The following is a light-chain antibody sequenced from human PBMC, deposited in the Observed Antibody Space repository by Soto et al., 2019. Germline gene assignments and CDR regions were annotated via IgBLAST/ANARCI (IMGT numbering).Light chain of an antibody. Sequence: EIVLTQSTGTLSLSPGERANLSCRASQSVSNSYLAWYQKKHGQAPRLLIYGAATRATGIPDRFSGSGSGKDFILTISRLEPEDFAVYYCRQYGSSPPITFGQGTRLDIK. CDR3: RQYGSSPPIT. J-gene: IGKJ5*01. CDR1: QSVSNSY. CDR2: GAA. V-gene: IGKV3-20*01.